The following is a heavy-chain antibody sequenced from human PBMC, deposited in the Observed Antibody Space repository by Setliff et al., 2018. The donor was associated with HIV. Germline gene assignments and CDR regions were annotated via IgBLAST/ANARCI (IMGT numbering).Heavy chain of an antibody. D-gene: IGHD4-17*01. Sequence: SETLSLTCTVSGGSISSHYWIWIRQPPGKGLEWIGSLYYSGTTYYNPSLKSRLTISVDTSKNQFSLNLSSVTAADTAVYYCARYDYGDFDYWGQGTPVTVSS. CDR3: ARYDYGDFDY. J-gene: IGHJ4*02. CDR2: LYYSGTT. CDR1: GGSISSHY. V-gene: IGHV4-59*05.